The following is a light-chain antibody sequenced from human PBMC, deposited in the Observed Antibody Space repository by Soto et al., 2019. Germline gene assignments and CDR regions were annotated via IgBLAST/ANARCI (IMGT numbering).Light chain of an antibody. J-gene: IGKJ5*01. Sequence: DLPMTQSPSSLSASVGDRVTITCRGSQSISSYLNWYQQKPGKAPKLLIYAASSLQSGVPSRFSGSGSGTDFTLTISSLQPEDFATYYCQQSYSTITFGQGTRLEIK. CDR2: AAS. CDR3: QQSYSTIT. CDR1: QSISSY. V-gene: IGKV1-39*01.